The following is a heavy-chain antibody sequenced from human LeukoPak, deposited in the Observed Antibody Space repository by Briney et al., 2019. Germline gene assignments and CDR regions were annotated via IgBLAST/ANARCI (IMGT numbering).Heavy chain of an antibody. D-gene: IGHD4-23*01. CDR2: IIPIFGTT. CDR1: GGTFSSYA. CDR3: ATMGGNFPRYYFDY. J-gene: IGHJ4*02. V-gene: IGHV1-69*05. Sequence: ASVKVSCKASGGTFSSYAISWVRQAPGQGLEWMGRIIPIFGTTNYAQKFQGRVTITTDESTRTAYMELSSLRSEDTAVYYCATMGGNFPRYYFDYWGQGTLVTVSS.